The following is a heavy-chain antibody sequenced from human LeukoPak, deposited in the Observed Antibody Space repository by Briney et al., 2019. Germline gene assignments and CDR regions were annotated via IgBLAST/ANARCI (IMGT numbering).Heavy chain of an antibody. V-gene: IGHV1-69*10. CDR1: GVTFSDCA. J-gene: IGHJ6*03. CDR2: FIPILDTA. CDR3: AGIPVFGVVLHQEPV. D-gene: IGHD3-3*01. Sequence: SVKVSCKASGVTFSDCALNWVRQAPGQGLEWMGVFIPILDTANSTQKFQGRLTITADKSTNTVYMELSSLRFDDTAVYFCAGIPVFGVVLHQEPVWGKGTTVTVSS.